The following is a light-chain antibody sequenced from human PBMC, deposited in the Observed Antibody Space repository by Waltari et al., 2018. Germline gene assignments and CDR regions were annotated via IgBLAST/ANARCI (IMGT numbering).Light chain of an antibody. CDR1: SSDVGLYNL. CDR2: EVI. CDR3: CSYAGRNIWV. J-gene: IGLJ3*02. V-gene: IGLV2-23*02. Sequence: QSALTQPASVSGSPGQSITISCTETSSDVGLYNLFSWYQQHQGKSSELVVYEVISRAAGVSNRFSGSKVGNTASLTSSGLQAEDEADYYCCSYAGRNIWVFGGGTKLTVL.